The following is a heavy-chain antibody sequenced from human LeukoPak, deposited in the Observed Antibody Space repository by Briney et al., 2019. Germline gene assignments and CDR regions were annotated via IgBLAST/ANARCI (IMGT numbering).Heavy chain of an antibody. CDR3: ARGPRPIAAAGSPTLYYFDY. D-gene: IGHD6-13*01. CDR1: GFTFSSYA. J-gene: IGHJ4*02. V-gene: IGHV3-64*01. Sequence: GGSLRLSCAASGFTFSSYAMHWVRQAPGKGLEYVSAISSNGGSTYYANSVKGRFTISRDNSKNTLYLQMGSLRAEDMAVYYCARGPRPIAAAGSPTLYYFDYWGQGTLVTVSS. CDR2: ISSNGGST.